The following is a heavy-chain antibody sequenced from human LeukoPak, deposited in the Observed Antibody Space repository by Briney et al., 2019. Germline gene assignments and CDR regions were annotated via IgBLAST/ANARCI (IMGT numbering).Heavy chain of an antibody. Sequence: PSETLSLTCTVSGGSISSGGYYWSWIRQPPGKGLEWIGYIYHSGSTYYNPSLKSRVTISVDRSKNQFSLKLSSVTAADAAVYYCARFGNTLTTDPYWYFDLWGRGTLVTVSS. CDR2: IYHSGST. CDR1: GGSISSGGYY. D-gene: IGHD4-11*01. V-gene: IGHV4-30-2*01. CDR3: ARFGNTLTTDPYWYFDL. J-gene: IGHJ2*01.